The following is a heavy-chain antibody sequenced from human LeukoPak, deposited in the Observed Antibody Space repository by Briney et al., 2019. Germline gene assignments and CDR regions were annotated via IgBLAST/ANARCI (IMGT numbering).Heavy chain of an antibody. CDR2: ISGSGGST. CDR1: GFTFTSYA. J-gene: IGHJ4*02. Sequence: PGGSLRLSCAASGFTFTSYAMNWVRQAPGMGLEWVSRISGSGGSTYYADSVKGRFTLSRDNSKNTLYLQMNSLRAEDTAVYYCAKRVYDFWSAILSPQGDYWGQGTLVTVSS. D-gene: IGHD3-3*01. V-gene: IGHV3-23*01. CDR3: AKRVYDFWSAILSPQGDY.